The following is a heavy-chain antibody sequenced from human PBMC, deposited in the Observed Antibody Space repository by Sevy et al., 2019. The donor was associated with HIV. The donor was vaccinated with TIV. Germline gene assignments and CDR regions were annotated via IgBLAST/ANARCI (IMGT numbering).Heavy chain of an antibody. CDR2: THYSGTT. V-gene: IGHV4-30-4*01. Sequence: SETLSLTCTVSGGSFSSGDYYWTWIRQPPGTGLEWIGYTHYSGTTHYNPSLKGRVTISVDTSKDQLSLKLSSVTAADTAVYYCARGGYKYGFQYFDYWARDPWSPSPQ. CDR1: GGSFSSGDYY. CDR3: ARGGYKYGFQYFDY. J-gene: IGHJ4*02. D-gene: IGHD5-18*01.